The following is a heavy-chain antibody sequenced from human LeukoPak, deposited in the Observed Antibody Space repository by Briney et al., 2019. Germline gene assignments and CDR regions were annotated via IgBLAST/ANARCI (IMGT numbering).Heavy chain of an antibody. Sequence: GGSLRLSCAASGFTFSAYAMHWVRQAPGKGLEYVSSITSDGGITYYANSVKGRFAISRDNSRNTLYLQMGSLRAEDTAVYYCAREGGPKWFDPWGQGTLVTVSS. J-gene: IGHJ5*02. D-gene: IGHD3-16*01. CDR3: AREGGPKWFDP. CDR2: ITSDGGIT. V-gene: IGHV3-64*01. CDR1: GFTFSAYA.